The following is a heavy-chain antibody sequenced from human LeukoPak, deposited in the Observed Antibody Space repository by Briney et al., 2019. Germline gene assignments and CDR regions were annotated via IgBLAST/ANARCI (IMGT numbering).Heavy chain of an antibody. CDR2: ISGSSIYI. CDR1: GFTFSNYT. D-gene: IGHD1-26*01. Sequence: GGSLRLSCAASGFTFSNYTVNWVRQAPGKGLEWVSSISGSSIYIYYADSAKGRFTISRDNAKNSLYLQINSLRAEDTAVYYCASKVGATTDFYYYGMDVWGQGTTVTVSS. J-gene: IGHJ6*02. CDR3: ASKVGATTDFYYYGMDV. V-gene: IGHV3-21*01.